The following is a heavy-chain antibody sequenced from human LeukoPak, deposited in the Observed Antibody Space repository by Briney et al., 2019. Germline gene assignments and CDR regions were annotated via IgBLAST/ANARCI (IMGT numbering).Heavy chain of an antibody. CDR2: IYDTGNT. CDR3: ARRSGSGSFQFDP. V-gene: IGHV4-39*01. CDR1: GGSISSSSYY. Sequence: SETLSLTCSVSGGSISSSSYYWGWVRQPPGKGLEWIGSIYDTGNTYYNPSLKGRVTISVDTSKNQFSLRLRSVAAADTALYYCARRSGSGSFQFDPWGQGTLVTVSS. D-gene: IGHD3-10*01. J-gene: IGHJ5*02.